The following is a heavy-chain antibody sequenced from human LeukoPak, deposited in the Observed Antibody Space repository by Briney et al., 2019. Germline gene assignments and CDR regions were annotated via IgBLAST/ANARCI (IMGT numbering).Heavy chain of an antibody. CDR3: TTDLSSVLRFLEWSYP. J-gene: IGHJ5*02. CDR1: GFTFSSYA. CDR2: ISGSGGST. D-gene: IGHD3-3*01. V-gene: IGHV3-23*01. Sequence: GGSLRLSCAGSGFTFSSYAMSWVRQAPGKGLEWVSAISGSGGSTYYADSVKGRFTISRDNSKNTLYLQMNSLKTEDTAVYYCTTDLSSVLRFLEWSYPWGQGTLVTVSS.